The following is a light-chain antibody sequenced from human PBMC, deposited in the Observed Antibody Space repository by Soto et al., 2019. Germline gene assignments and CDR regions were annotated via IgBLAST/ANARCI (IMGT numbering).Light chain of an antibody. CDR2: EVT. CDR3: SSYSRTSTYV. Sequence: QSALTQPASVSGSPGQSITISCTGATSDVGNYNSVSWYQQHPGKAPKLMIYEVTNRPSGVSNRFSGSKSGNTASLTISGLQAEDEADYYCSSYSRTSTYVFGTGTKLTVL. V-gene: IGLV2-14*01. J-gene: IGLJ1*01. CDR1: TSDVGNYNS.